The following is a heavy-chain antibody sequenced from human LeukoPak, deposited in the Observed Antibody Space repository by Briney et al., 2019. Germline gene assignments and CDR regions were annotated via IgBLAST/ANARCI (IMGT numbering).Heavy chain of an antibody. CDR3: AKDWTTVVTPKGYYFDS. J-gene: IGHJ4*02. V-gene: IGHV3-23*01. CDR2: ISTTGGST. CDR1: GFSFNNYA. Sequence: PGGSLRLSCAASGFSFNNYAMSWVRQAPGKGLEWVSAISTTGGSTYYADSVKGRFTVSRDNSKSTLSLQMDSLRVEDTALYYCAKDWTTVVTPKGYYFDSWGQGTLVTVSS. D-gene: IGHD4-23*01.